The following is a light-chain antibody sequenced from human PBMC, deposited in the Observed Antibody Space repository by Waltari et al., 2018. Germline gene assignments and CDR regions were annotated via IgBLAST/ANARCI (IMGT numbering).Light chain of an antibody. CDR3: QQSYSTPEYT. V-gene: IGKV1-39*01. Sequence: DIQMTQSPSSLSASLGDRVTINCRASQSISSYLNWYQQKPGKAPKLLIYAASSLQSWVPSRFSGSGSGTDFTLTISSLQPEDFATYYCQQSYSTPEYTFGQGTKLEIK. J-gene: IGKJ2*01. CDR1: QSISSY. CDR2: AAS.